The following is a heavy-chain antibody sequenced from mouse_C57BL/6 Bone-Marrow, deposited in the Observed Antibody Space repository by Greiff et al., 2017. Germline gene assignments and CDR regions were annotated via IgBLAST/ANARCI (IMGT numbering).Heavy chain of an antibody. D-gene: IGHD1-3*01. CDR3: AGITSWFAY. Sequence: EVHLVEFGGGLVKPGGSLKLSCAAPGFTFSDFGLHWVRQAPEKGLEWVAYISSGSITIYYADTVKGRFTISRDNAKNTLFLQMTSLRSEDTAMYCCAGITSWFAYWGQGTLVTVSA. CDR1: GFTFSDFG. J-gene: IGHJ3*01. V-gene: IGHV5-17*01. CDR2: ISSGSITI.